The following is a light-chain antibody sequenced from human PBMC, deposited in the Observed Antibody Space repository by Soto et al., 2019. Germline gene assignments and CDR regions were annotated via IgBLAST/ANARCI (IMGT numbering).Light chain of an antibody. J-gene: IGKJ1*01. CDR2: DAS. Sequence: EIVLTQSPATVSLSPGERATLSCRASRSAGVYFAWYQQKPGQAPRLLIYDASNRATGIPARFSGSGSGTDFTLTISSLEPEDFAVYYCQQRVTWPWTFGRGTKLEIK. CDR1: RSAGVY. V-gene: IGKV3-11*01. CDR3: QQRVTWPWT.